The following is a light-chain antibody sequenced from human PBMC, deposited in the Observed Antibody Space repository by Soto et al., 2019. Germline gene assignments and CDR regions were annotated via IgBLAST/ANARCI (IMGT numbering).Light chain of an antibody. V-gene: IGKV1-5*01. CDR2: DAS. Sequence: IQMTQSPSSLSASVGDRVTVTCRASQSISSYLNRYQQKPGKAPKLLIYDASSLESGVPSRFSGSGSGTEFTLTISSLQPDDFATYYCQQYNSYLWTFGQGTKVDIK. CDR1: QSISSY. CDR3: QQYNSYLWT. J-gene: IGKJ1*01.